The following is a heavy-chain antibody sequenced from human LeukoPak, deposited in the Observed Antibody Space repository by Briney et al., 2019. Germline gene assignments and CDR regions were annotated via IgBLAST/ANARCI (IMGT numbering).Heavy chain of an antibody. D-gene: IGHD3-10*01. Sequence: ASVKVSCKASGYTFSSYDINWVRQATGQGLEWMGWMNPNGGNTGYAQKFQGRVTMTRNTSISTAYMELSSLRSEDTAVYYCARGLLRGRSIRGWGKAFDIWVQGTMVTVSS. CDR2: MNPNGGNT. J-gene: IGHJ3*02. CDR1: GYTFSSYD. V-gene: IGHV1-8*01. CDR3: ARGLLRGRSIRGWGKAFDI.